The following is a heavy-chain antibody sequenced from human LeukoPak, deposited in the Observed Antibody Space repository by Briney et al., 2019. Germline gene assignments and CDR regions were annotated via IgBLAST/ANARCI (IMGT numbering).Heavy chain of an antibody. J-gene: IGHJ4*02. CDR3: ARDLAYSSSWYVPDY. D-gene: IGHD6-13*01. CDR2: INPSGGST. Sequence: ASVKVSCKASGYTFTGYYMHWVRQAPGQGLEWMGIINPSGGSTSYAQKFQGRVTMTRDMSTSTVYMELSSLRSEDTAVYYCARDLAYSSSWYVPDYWGQGTLVTVSS. V-gene: IGHV1-46*01. CDR1: GYTFTGYY.